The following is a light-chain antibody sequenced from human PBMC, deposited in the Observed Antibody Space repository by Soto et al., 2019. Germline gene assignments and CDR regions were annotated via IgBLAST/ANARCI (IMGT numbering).Light chain of an antibody. CDR1: SSDVGAYNY. Sequence: QSVLTQPASVSGSPGQSLTISCTGTSSDVGAYNYVSWYQHHPGKAPKLVISEVSDRPSGVSNRFSGSKSGNTASLTISGLQAEDEPDYYCSALAVTSVRVFGTGTKLTVL. J-gene: IGLJ1*01. CDR2: EVS. CDR3: SALAVTSVRV. V-gene: IGLV2-14*01.